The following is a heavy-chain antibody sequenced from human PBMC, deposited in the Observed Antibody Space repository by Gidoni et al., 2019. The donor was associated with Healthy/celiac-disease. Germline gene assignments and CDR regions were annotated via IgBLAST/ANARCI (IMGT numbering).Heavy chain of an antibody. CDR3: ASGIEMATMKD. D-gene: IGHD5-12*01. CDR2: IYYSGST. CDR1: GGSISIYY. J-gene: IGHJ4*02. Sequence: QVQLQESGPGLVKPSETLSLNCTVSGGSISIYYWIWIRQPPGKGLEWIGYIYYSGSTNYNPSLKSRVTISVDTSKNQFSLKLSSVTAADTAVYYCASGIEMATMKDWGQGTLVTVSS. V-gene: IGHV4-59*01.